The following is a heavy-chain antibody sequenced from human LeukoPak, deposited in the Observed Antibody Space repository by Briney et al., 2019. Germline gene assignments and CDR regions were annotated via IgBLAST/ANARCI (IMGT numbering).Heavy chain of an antibody. CDR2: ISPDDKTT. J-gene: IGHJ3*02. D-gene: IGHD1-26*01. V-gene: IGHV3-74*01. Sequence: AGGSLRLSCAASGFTFSMNWLHWVRQAPGKGLVWVSRISPDDKTTSYADSVKGRFTVSRDDAKKTLYLQMNSLRAEDTAVYYCLTIVETTIDGFDIWGQGAMVTVSS. CDR1: GFTFSMNW. CDR3: LTIVETTIDGFDI.